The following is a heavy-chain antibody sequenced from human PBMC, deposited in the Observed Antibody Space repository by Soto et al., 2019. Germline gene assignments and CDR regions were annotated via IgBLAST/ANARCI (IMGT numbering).Heavy chain of an antibody. V-gene: IGHV3-13*01. CDR2: IGTAGDT. D-gene: IGHD5-12*01. CDR1: GFTFSSYD. Sequence: GGSLRLSCAASGFTFSSYDMHWVRQATGKGLEWVSAIGTAGDTYYPGSVKGRFTISRENAKNSLYLQMNSLRAEDTAVYYCARDQKWCGYSGYDSCGMDVWGQGTTVTVSS. J-gene: IGHJ6*02. CDR3: ARDQKWCGYSGYDSCGMDV.